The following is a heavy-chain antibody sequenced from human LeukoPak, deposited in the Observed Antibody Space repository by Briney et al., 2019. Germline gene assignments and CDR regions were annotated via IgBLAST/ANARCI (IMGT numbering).Heavy chain of an antibody. J-gene: IGHJ4*02. CDR1: GGSISSYY. CDR2: INHSGST. V-gene: IGHV4-34*01. D-gene: IGHD2-2*01. Sequence: KPSETLSLTCTVSGGSISSYYWSWIRQPPGKGLEWIGEINHSGSTNYNPSLKSRVTISVDTSKNQFSLKLSSVTAADTAVYYCARIGVVPAARDYWGQGTLVTVSS. CDR3: ARIGVVPAARDY.